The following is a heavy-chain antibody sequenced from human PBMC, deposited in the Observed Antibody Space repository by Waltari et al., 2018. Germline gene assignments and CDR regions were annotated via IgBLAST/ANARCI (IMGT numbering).Heavy chain of an antibody. Sequence: QLQLQESGPGLVKPSETLSLTCTVSGGSISSSSYYWGWIRQPPGKGLEWIGSIYYSGSTYYNPSLKSRVTISVDTSKNQFSLSLRSVTAAAPSVYYSALPWPPTYGGHFDWCQAPLVTVSS. CDR3: ALPWPPTYGGHFD. J-gene: IGHJ1*01. D-gene: IGHD4-17*01. V-gene: IGHV4-39*07. CDR1: GGSISSSSYY. CDR2: IYYSGST.